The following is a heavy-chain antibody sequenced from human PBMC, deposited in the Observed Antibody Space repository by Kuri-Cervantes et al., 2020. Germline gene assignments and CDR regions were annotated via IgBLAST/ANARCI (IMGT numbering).Heavy chain of an antibody. CDR1: GYTFTGYY. CDR2: INPNSGGT. D-gene: IGHD3-10*01. V-gene: IGHV1-2*02. CDR3: ATHADYYGSGSYFEWVHYYYYYYGMDV. J-gene: IGHJ6*02. Sequence: ASVKVSCKASGYTFTGYYMHWVRQAPGQGLEWMGWINPNSGGTNYAQKFQGRVTMTRDTSISTAYMELSRLRSDDTAVYYCATHADYYGSGSYFEWVHYYYYYYGMDVWGQGTTVTVSS.